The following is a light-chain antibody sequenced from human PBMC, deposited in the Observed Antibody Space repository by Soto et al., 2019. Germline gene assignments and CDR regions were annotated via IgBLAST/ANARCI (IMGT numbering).Light chain of an antibody. V-gene: IGKV3-15*01. CDR3: QQYNNWPPWT. CDR1: QSVSSN. Sequence: EIVMTQSPATLSVSPGERATLSCRASQSVSSNLAWYQQEPGQAPRLLIYGASTRATGIPARFSGSGSGTEFTLTISSLQCEDFAAYYCQQYNNWPPWTFGQGTKVEIQ. J-gene: IGKJ1*01. CDR2: GAS.